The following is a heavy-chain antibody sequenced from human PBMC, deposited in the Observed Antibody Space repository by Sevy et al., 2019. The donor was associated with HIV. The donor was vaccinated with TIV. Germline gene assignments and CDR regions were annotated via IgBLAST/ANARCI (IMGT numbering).Heavy chain of an antibody. CDR3: STDDLISY. J-gene: IGHJ4*02. V-gene: IGHV3-15*07. CDR2: IKSITDGGAA. CDR1: GLDFANAW. Sequence: GGSLRLSCTASGLDFANAWMNWVRQAPGKGLEWVGDIKSITDGGAADYAAPVKGRFTISRHDSKNTLYLQMNSLKAEDSAVYYCSTDDLISYWGRRTLVTVSS.